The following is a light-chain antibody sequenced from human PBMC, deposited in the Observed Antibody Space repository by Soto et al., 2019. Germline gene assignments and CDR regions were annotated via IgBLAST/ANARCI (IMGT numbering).Light chain of an antibody. CDR2: ATS. V-gene: IGKV3-20*01. CDR1: QSVSSGY. Sequence: EIVLTQSPGALSLSPGERATLSCRASQSVSSGYFAWYQQKPGQAPMLLIFATSLRATGIPGRFSGSGSGTGFTLTISRLEPEDVAVYYCQQYGSSPPIAFGQGTRLEIK. CDR3: QQYGSSPPIA. J-gene: IGKJ5*01.